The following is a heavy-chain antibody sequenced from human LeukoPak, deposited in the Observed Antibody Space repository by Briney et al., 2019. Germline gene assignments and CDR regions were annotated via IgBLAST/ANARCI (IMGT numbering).Heavy chain of an antibody. V-gene: IGHV3-30-3*01. CDR3: ARDAAPSSIAASHYYYYYMDV. D-gene: IGHD6-6*01. CDR2: ISYDGSNK. CDR1: GFTFGSYA. Sequence: GGSLRLSCAASGFTFGSYAMHWVRQAPGKGLEWVAVISYDGSNKYYADSVKGRFTISRDNSKNTLYLQMNSLRAEDTAVYYCARDAAPSSIAASHYYYYYMDVWGKGTTVTVSS. J-gene: IGHJ6*03.